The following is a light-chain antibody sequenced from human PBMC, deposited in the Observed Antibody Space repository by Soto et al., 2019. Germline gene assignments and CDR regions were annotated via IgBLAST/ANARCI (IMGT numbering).Light chain of an antibody. J-gene: IGKJ1*01. CDR2: DAS. CDR1: QSVSSY. V-gene: IGKV3-11*01. Sequence: EIVLTQSPATLSLSPGERATLSCRASQSVSSYLAWYQQKPGQAPRLLIYDASNRATGIPARFSGSASGTDFTLTISSLEPEDFAVYYCQQRSNWPWTFGQGTKVDI. CDR3: QQRSNWPWT.